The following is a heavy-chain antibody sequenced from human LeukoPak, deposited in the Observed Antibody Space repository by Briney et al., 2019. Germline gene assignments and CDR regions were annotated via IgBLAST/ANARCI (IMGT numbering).Heavy chain of an antibody. D-gene: IGHD3-3*01. V-gene: IGHV1-18*01. CDR1: GYTFTSYG. CDR3: ARDRGGYDFWGGYYTDYYYYGMDV. J-gene: IGHJ6*02. CDR2: ISAYNGNT. Sequence: ASVKVSCKASGYTFTSYGISWVRQAPGQGLEWMGWISAYNGNTNYAQKLQGRVTMTTDTSTSTAYMELRSLRSDDTAVYYCARDRGGYDFWGGYYTDYYYYGMDVWGQGTTVTVSS.